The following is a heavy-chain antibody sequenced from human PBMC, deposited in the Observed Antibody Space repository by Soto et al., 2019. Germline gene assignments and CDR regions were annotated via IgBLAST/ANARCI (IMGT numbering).Heavy chain of an antibody. Sequence: EVQLVESGGGLVKPGGSLRLSCAASGFTFSNAWMSWVRQAPGKGLEWVGRIKSKTDGGTTDYAAPVKGRFTISRDDSKNTLYLQMNRLKTEDTAVYYCTCGYSSGWYGRRYFQHWGQGTLVTVSS. J-gene: IGHJ1*01. CDR1: GFTFSNAW. CDR2: IKSKTDGGTT. CDR3: TCGYSSGWYGRRYFQH. D-gene: IGHD6-19*01. V-gene: IGHV3-15*01.